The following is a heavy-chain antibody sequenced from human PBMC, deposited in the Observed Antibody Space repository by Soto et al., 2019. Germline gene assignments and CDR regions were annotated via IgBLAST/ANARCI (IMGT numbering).Heavy chain of an antibody. CDR1: GDSISPYY. D-gene: IGHD4-17*01. Sequence: SETLSLTCTVSGDSISPYYWSWIRQPPGKGLEWIGYIYYSGSTTYNPSLKSRVTISVDTSKNQFSLKLSSVTAADTAVFYCARRYGSSFDFWGQGTLVTVSS. J-gene: IGHJ4*02. CDR3: ARRYGSSFDF. CDR2: IYYSGST. V-gene: IGHV4-59*08.